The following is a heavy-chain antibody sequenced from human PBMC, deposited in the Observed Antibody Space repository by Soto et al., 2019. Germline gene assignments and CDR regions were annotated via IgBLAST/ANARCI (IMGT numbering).Heavy chain of an antibody. Sequence: SVKVSCKASGGTFSSYAISWVRQAPGQGLEWMGGIIPIFGTANYAQKFQGRVTITADESTSTAYMELSSLRSEDTAVYYCASERHSSSWYGYYYYGMDVWGQRTTVTVSS. V-gene: IGHV1-69*13. J-gene: IGHJ6*02. CDR2: IIPIFGTA. D-gene: IGHD6-13*01. CDR1: GGTFSSYA. CDR3: ASERHSSSWYGYYYYGMDV.